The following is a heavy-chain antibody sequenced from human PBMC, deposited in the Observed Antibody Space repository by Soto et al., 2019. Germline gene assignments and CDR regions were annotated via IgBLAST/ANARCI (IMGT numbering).Heavy chain of an antibody. CDR1: GFTFSSYS. D-gene: IGHD2-2*01. J-gene: IGHJ4*02. V-gene: IGHV3-21*01. Sequence: GGSLRLSCAASGFTFSSYSMNWVRQAPGKGLEWVSSISSSSSYIYYADSVKGRFTISRDNAKNSLYLQMNSLRAEDTAVYYCTKVSREYQLVWSFDYWGQGTLVTVSS. CDR3: TKVSREYQLVWSFDY. CDR2: ISSSSSYI.